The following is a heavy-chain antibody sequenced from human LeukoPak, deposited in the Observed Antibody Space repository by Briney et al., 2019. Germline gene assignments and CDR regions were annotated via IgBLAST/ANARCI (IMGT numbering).Heavy chain of an antibody. CDR1: GGSFSGYY. D-gene: IGHD3-9*01. CDR3: AKERYFNDY. J-gene: IGHJ4*02. CDR2: ISGSGGST. V-gene: IGHV3-23*01. Sequence: PSETLSLTCAVYGGSFSGYYWSWIRQPPGKGLEWVSAISGSGGSTYYADSVKGRFTISRDNSKNTLYLQMNSLRAEDTAVYYCAKERYFNDYWGQGTLVTVSS.